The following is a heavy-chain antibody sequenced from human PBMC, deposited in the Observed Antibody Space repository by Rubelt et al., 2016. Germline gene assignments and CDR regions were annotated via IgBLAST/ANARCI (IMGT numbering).Heavy chain of an antibody. CDR1: GGTFSSYA. D-gene: IGHD3-22*01. CDR3: ARVAYYDSSGYPGRLDY. Sequence: QLVQSGAEVKKPGSSVKVSCKASGGTFSSYAISWVRQAPGQGLEWMGRIIPILGIANYAQKFQGRVTITAEKSTSTAYMELSSLRSEDTAVYYCARVAYYDSSGYPGRLDYWGQGTLVTVSS. V-gene: IGHV1-69*09. CDR2: IIPILGIA. J-gene: IGHJ4*02.